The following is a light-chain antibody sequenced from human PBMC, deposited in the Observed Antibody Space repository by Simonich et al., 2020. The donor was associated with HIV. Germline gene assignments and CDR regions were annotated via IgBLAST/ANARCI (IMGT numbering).Light chain of an antibody. CDR2: HVS. CDR1: SSDVDDSNY. CDR3: SSYTSSSTWV. Sequence: QSALTQPASVSGSPGQSITISCTGTSSDVDDSNYVFWYQQHPGKVPKLMIYHVSNRPSGVSNRFSGSKSGNTASLTISGLQAEDEADYYCSSYTSSSTWVFGGGTKPTVL. V-gene: IGLV2-14*03. J-gene: IGLJ3*02.